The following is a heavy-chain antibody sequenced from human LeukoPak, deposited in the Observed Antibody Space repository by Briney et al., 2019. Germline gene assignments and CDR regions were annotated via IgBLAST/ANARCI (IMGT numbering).Heavy chain of an antibody. J-gene: IGHJ4*02. CDR3: AKRGDCSGTCTYDY. V-gene: IGHV3-23*01. CDR1: GFTFSNYA. D-gene: IGHD2-2*01. CDR2: VGGSGVKT. Sequence: GGSLRLSCAASGFTFSNYAIHWVRQAPGKGLEWVSIVGGSGVKTYYADSEKGRFTISRDNSKNTVYLQMNSLRAEDTAVYYCAKRGDCSGTCTYDYWGQGTLVTVSS.